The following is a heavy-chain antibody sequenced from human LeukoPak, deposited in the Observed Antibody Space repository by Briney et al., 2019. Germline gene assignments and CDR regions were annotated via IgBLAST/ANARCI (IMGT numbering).Heavy chain of an antibody. Sequence: PGGSLRLSCAASGFTFSSYAMCWVREAPGRGLEWGSVISGSGGSTYYADPVKGRFTISRDNSKNTLYLQMNSLRAEDTAVYYCAKDLRGAGYNWFDPWGQGTLVTVSS. CDR3: AKDLRGAGYNWFDP. D-gene: IGHD3-10*01. J-gene: IGHJ5*02. CDR2: ISGSGGST. V-gene: IGHV3-23*01. CDR1: GFTFSSYA.